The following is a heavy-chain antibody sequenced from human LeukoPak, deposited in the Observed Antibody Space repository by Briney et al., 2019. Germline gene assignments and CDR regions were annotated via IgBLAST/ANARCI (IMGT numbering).Heavy chain of an antibody. Sequence: PSETLPLTCAVYGGSFSGYYWSWIRQPPGKGLEWIGEINHSGSTNYNPSLKSRVTISVDTSKSQFSLKLSSVTAADTAVYYCARGSRYQLLYYYYYYGMDVWGQGTTVTVSS. CDR2: INHSGST. CDR1: GGSFSGYY. V-gene: IGHV4-34*01. J-gene: IGHJ6*02. CDR3: ARGSRYQLLYYYYYYGMDV. D-gene: IGHD2-2*02.